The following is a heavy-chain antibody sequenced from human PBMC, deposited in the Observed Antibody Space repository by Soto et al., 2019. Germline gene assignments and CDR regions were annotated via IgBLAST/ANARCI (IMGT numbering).Heavy chain of an antibody. CDR1: GSSISSGYH. J-gene: IGHJ6*02. CDR2: IYHSGTT. V-gene: IGHV4-38-2*02. CDR3: ARDHMLTQRGMDV. Sequence: SETLSLTCGVSGSSISSGYHWAWIRQPPGKGLEWVASIYHSGTTYYNPSLTSRVTISVDTSKNQFSLKLSSVTAADTAVYYCARDHMLTQRGMDVWGQGTTVTV. D-gene: IGHD3-16*01.